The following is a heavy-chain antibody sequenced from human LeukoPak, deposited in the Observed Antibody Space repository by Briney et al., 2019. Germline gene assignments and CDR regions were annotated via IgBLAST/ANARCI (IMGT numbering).Heavy chain of an antibody. CDR1: GFTFSDHY. D-gene: IGHD1-26*01. V-gene: IGHV3-72*01. CDR2: SRDKAESHST. J-gene: IGHJ3*01. Sequence: GGSLRLSCAASGFTFSDHYMDWVRQAPGKGLEWVGRSRDKAESHSTEYAASVKGRFIISRDDSKNSLYLQMHSLKNEDTAVYYCTRAIVGASNDLWGQGTMVTVSS. CDR3: TRAIVGASNDL.